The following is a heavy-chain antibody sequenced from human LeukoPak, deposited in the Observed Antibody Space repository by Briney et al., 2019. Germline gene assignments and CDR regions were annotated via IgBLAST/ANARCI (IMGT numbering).Heavy chain of an antibody. CDR2: INPSGGST. D-gene: IGHD3-10*01. CDR3: ARDYERIIMVRGVPLSPQTVFDP. CDR1: GYTFTSYY. V-gene: IGHV1-46*01. J-gene: IGHJ5*02. Sequence: ASVKVSCKASGYTFTSYYMHWVRQAPGQGLEWMGIINPSGGSTSYAQKFQGRVTMTRDMSTSTVYMELSSLRSEDTAVYYCARDYERIIMVRGVPLSPQTVFDPWGQGTLVTVSS.